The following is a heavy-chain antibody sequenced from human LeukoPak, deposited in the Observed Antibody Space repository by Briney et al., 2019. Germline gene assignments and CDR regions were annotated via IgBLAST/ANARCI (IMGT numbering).Heavy chain of an antibody. Sequence: SVKVSXKASGGTFSSYAISWVRQAPGQGLEWMGGIIPIFGTANYAQKFQGRVTITTDESTSTAYMELSSLRSEDTAVYYCASTPCSGGSCHGNYYYYMDVWGKGTTVTVSS. CDR1: GGTFSSYA. J-gene: IGHJ6*03. CDR3: ASTPCSGGSCHGNYYYYMDV. V-gene: IGHV1-69*05. D-gene: IGHD2-15*01. CDR2: IIPIFGTA.